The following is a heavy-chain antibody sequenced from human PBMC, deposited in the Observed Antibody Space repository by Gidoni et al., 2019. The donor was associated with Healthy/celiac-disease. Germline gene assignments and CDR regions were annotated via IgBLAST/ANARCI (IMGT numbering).Heavy chain of an antibody. V-gene: IGHV4-59*08. CDR2: IYYSGST. D-gene: IGHD3-10*01. CDR3: ASSYYYGSGSYWHY. J-gene: IGHJ4*02. CDR1: GGSISSYY. Sequence: QVQLQESGPGLVKPSETLSLTCTVSGGSISSYYWSWIRQPPGKGLEWIGYIYYSGSTNYNPSLKSRVTISVDTSKNQFSLKLSSVTAADTAVYYCASSYYYGSGSYWHYWGQGTLVTVSS.